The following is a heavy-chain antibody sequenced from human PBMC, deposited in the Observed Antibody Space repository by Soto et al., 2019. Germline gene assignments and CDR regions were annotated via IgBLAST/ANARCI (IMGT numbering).Heavy chain of an antibody. CDR2: IDPSDSYT. D-gene: IGHD3-16*01. V-gene: IGHV5-10-1*01. J-gene: IGHJ6*02. CDR1: GYSFTSYW. CDR3: ARLGSEEAGEGSYYYYGMDV. Sequence: PGESLKISCKGSGYSFTSYWISWVRQMPGKGLEGMGRIDPSDSYTNYSPSFQGHVTISADKSISTAYLQWSSLKASDTAMYYCARLGSEEAGEGSYYYYGMDVWGQGTPVTVSS.